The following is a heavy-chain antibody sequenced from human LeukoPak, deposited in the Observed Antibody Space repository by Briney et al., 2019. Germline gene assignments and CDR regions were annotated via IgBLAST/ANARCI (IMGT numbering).Heavy chain of an antibody. Sequence: PGGSLRLSCAASGFAFSSNYMSWVRQAPGKGLEGVSVIYSGGGTYYANSVTGRFTISRDNSKNTLYLQMNSLRAEDTAVYYCARGGRYYDSSGYYHDAFDTWGQGTMVTVSS. CDR1: GFAFSSNY. J-gene: IGHJ3*02. V-gene: IGHV3-53*01. CDR2: IYSGGGT. CDR3: ARGGRYYDSSGYYHDAFDT. D-gene: IGHD3-22*01.